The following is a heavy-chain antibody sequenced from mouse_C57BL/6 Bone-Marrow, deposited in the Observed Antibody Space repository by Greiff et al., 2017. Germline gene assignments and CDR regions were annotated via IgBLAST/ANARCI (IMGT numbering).Heavy chain of an antibody. V-gene: IGHV2-5*01. CDR3: AKDGYYGSSLSFAY. Sequence: VKLVESGPGLVQPSQSLSITCTVSGFSLTSYGVHWVRQSPGKGLEWLGVIWRGGSTDYNAAFMSRLSITKDNSKSQVFFKMNSLQADDTVIYYCAKDGYYGSSLSFAYWGQGTLVTVSA. CDR1: GFSLTSYG. D-gene: IGHD1-1*01. CDR2: IWRGGST. J-gene: IGHJ3*01.